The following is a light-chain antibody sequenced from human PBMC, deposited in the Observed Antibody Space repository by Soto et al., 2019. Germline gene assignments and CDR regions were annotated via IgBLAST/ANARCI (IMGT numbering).Light chain of an antibody. J-gene: IGKJ5*01. Sequence: DIVLTQSPGTLSLSPGERATLSCRASQSVRSTSLAWYQQKPGQAPRLLLYGASSRATGIPDKFSGGGSGTDFTLTISRLEPEDFAVYYCQHYGSSPPITFGQGTQLEIK. CDR3: QHYGSSPPIT. V-gene: IGKV3-20*01. CDR1: QSVRSTS. CDR2: GAS.